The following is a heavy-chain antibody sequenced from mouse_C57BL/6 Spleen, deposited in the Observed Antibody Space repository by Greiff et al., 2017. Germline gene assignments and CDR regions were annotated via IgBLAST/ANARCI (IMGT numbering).Heavy chain of an antibody. V-gene: IGHV5-17*01. Sequence: DVHLVESGGGLVKPGGSLKLSCAASGFTFSDYGMHWVRQAPEKGLEWVAYISSGSSTIYYADTVKGRFTISRDNAKNTLCLQMTSLRSEDAAMYYCARREYELDYWGQGTTLTVSS. CDR1: GFTFSDYG. CDR2: ISSGSSTI. CDR3: ARREYELDY. D-gene: IGHD2-14*01. J-gene: IGHJ2*01.